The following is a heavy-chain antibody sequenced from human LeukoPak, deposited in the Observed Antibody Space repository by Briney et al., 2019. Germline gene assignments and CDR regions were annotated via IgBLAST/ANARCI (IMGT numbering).Heavy chain of an antibody. Sequence: ASVKVSCKASGDTLTTYYMHWVRQAPGQGLEWMGIINPSDGSTSYAQRFQGRVTITRDMPTSTVYMELSSLRSEDTAVYYCARAAPQGGYHYYMDVWGKGTTVTVSS. CDR2: INPSDGST. CDR3: ARAAPQGGYHYYMDV. J-gene: IGHJ6*03. D-gene: IGHD3-22*01. V-gene: IGHV1-46*01. CDR1: GDTLTTYY.